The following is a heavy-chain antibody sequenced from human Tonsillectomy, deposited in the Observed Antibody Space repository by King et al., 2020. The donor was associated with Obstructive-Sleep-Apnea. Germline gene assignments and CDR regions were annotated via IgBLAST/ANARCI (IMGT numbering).Heavy chain of an antibody. CDR3: ARENQRLIHCSYTGCDSKYSGMDV. Sequence: QLQESGAGLVKPSQTLSLTCSVSGVSISNSDYYWSWFRQPPGKGLEWIGRIFYSGKTAYNPSLQSRLTISLGTSKNQFSLGLTSVTAPYTAIYYCARENQRLIHCSYTGCDSKYSGMDVWGQGTTVAVS. V-gene: IGHV4-30-4*01. CDR1: GVSISNSDYY. D-gene: IGHD6-6*01. J-gene: IGHJ6*02. CDR2: IFYSGKT.